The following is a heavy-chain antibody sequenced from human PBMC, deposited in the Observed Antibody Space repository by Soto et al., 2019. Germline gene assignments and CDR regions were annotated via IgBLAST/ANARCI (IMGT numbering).Heavy chain of an antibody. J-gene: IGHJ3*02. Sequence: GGSLRLSCSASGFTFSSYAMHWVRQAPGKGLEYVSAISSNGGSTYYADSVKGRFTISRDNSKNTLYLQMGSLRAEDTAVYYCVKDDYYDSSEDAFDIWGQGTMVTVSS. CDR2: ISSNGGST. CDR1: GFTFSSYA. CDR3: VKDDYYDSSEDAFDI. V-gene: IGHV3-64D*06. D-gene: IGHD3-22*01.